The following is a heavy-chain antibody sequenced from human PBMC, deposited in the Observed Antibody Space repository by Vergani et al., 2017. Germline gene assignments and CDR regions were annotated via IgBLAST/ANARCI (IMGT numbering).Heavy chain of an antibody. J-gene: IGHJ6*04. D-gene: IGHD1/OR15-1a*01. CDR2: ISYDGSNK. CDR3: ARDWSRYNGNNAPLGYYGMDV. V-gene: IGHV3-30*01. CDR1: GFTFSSYA. Sequence: QVQLVESGGGVVQPGRSLRLSCAASGFTFSSYAMHWVRQAPGKGLEWVAGISYDGSNKYYADSVKGRFTISRDNSKNTLYLQMNSLRAEDTAVYYCARDWSRYNGNNAPLGYYGMDVWGEGTTVTVSS.